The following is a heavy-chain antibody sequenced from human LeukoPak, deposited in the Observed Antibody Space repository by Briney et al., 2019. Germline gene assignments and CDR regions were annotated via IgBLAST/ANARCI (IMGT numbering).Heavy chain of an antibody. J-gene: IGHJ6*03. V-gene: IGHV3-48*04. CDR3: ARDRGLTYYYDSSGYRPMDV. CDR1: GFTFSSYS. CDR2: ISSSSSTI. D-gene: IGHD3-22*01. Sequence: GGSLRLSCAASGFTFSSYSMNWVRQASGKGLEWVSYISSSSSTIYYADSVKGRFTISRDNAANSLYLQMNSLRAEDTAVYHCARDRGLTYYYDSSGYRPMDVWGKGTTVTVSS.